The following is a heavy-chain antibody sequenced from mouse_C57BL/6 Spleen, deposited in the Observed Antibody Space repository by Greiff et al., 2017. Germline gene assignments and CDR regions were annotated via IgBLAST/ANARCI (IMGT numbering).Heavy chain of an antibody. CDR3: ARENYDGFAY. CDR2: ISYDGSN. D-gene: IGHD2-4*01. CDR1: GYSITSGYY. V-gene: IGHV3-6*01. J-gene: IGHJ3*01. Sequence: EVKLQESGPGLVKPSQSLSLTCSVTGYSITSGYYWNWIRQFPGNKLEWMGYISYDGSNNYNPSLKNRISITRDTSKNQFFLKLNSVTTEDTATYYWARENYDGFAYWGQGTLVTVSA.